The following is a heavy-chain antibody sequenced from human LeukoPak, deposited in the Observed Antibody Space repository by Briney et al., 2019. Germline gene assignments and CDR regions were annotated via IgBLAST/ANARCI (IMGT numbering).Heavy chain of an antibody. CDR1: GYSISGGYF. CDR3: TRVTRNSGWFFDY. CDR2: TAHRGNT. Sequence: SETLSLTCAVSGYSISGGYFWGWIRQPPGMGLEWIGSTAHRGNTYYNPSLKGRVSISTEGSKNQFSLSLTSVTAADTATYYCTRVTRNSGWFFDYWGPGTLATVHS. J-gene: IGHJ4*02. V-gene: IGHV4-38-2*01. D-gene: IGHD6-19*01.